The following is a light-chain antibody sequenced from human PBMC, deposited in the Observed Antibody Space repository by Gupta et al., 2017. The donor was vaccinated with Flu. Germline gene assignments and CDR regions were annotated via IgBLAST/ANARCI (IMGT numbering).Light chain of an antibody. J-gene: IGLJ2*01. V-gene: IGLV1-44*01. CDR3: AAGDGSMHVV. CDR1: SSNIGSNT. Sequence: QRVTISCSGSSSNIGSNTVNWYPQPPGTAPNLLIYSNNQRPAGVPDRFSGSKSGTAASLAISGRQAEDEADYYCAAGDGSMHVVFGGGTKLTVL. CDR2: SNN.